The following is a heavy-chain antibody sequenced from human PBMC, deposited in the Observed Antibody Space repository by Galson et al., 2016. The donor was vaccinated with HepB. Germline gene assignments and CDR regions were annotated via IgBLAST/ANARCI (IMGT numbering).Heavy chain of an antibody. Sequence: RQPPGKGLEWIGYISYSGITNYNPSLKSRVTISVDTSKNQFSLKLSSVTAADTAVYYCARDRYDFWSGYPHYFDYWGQGTLVTVSS. V-gene: IGHV4-59*01. D-gene: IGHD3-3*01. CDR3: ARDRYDFWSGYPHYFDY. CDR2: ISYSGIT. J-gene: IGHJ4*02.